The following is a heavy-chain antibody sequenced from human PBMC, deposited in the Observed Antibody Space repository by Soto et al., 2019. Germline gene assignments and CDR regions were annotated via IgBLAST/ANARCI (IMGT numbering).Heavy chain of an antibody. V-gene: IGHV4-59*08. CDR2: IYDTGST. D-gene: IGHD5-18*01. CDR3: ARRIQYYYGLDV. CDR1: GGSISSYY. J-gene: IGHJ6*02. Sequence: QVQLQESGPGLVKPSETLSLTCTVSGGSISSYYWTWIRQPPGKGLEWIGYIYDTGSTNYNPSLRSRVTISLDTPKNKFSLKLSSLTAADTAVYYCARRIQYYYGLDVWGQGTTFTVSS.